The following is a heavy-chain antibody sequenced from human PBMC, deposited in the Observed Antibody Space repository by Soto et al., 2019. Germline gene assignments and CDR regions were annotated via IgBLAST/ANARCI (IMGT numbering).Heavy chain of an antibody. CDR2: MNPNSGNT. J-gene: IGHJ3*02. CDR3: ASPTGLRFFDWLLDSFNI. V-gene: IGHV1-8*01. CDR1: GYTFTSYD. Sequence: ASVKVSCKASGYTFTSYDINWVRQATGQGLEWMGWMNPNSGNTGYAQKFQGRVTMTRNTSISTAYMELSSLRSEDTAVYYCASPTGLRFFDWLLDSFNIGGQGKMVTFS. D-gene: IGHD3-9*01.